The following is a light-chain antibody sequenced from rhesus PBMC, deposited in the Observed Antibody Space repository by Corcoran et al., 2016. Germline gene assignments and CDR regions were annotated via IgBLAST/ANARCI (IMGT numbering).Light chain of an antibody. CDR3: LQLSNWPRT. J-gene: IGKJ1*01. Sequence: EIVMTQSPATLSLSPGERATLSCRASQSVGSSLAWYQQKPGQAPRLLIYGASSRATGIPDRFSGSGSGTDFPLTISSLEPEDVAVYYCLQLSNWPRTFGQGTKVEIK. V-gene: IGKV3-24*04. CDR2: GAS. CDR1: QSVGSS.